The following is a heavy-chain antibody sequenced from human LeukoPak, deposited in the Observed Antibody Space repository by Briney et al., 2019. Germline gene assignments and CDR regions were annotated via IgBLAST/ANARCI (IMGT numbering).Heavy chain of an antibody. CDR3: ERGRYSSGCPCD. J-gene: IGHJ4*02. Sequence: GSSVKASCKASGGTFSSYAISWVRQAPGQGLECMGGIIPIFGTANYAQTFQGRVTIPADQSKSTAYMELSSLRSEDTAGYHCERGRYSSGCPCDWGQGTLVTVSS. V-gene: IGHV1-69*01. CDR2: IIPIFGTA. CDR1: GGTFSSYA. D-gene: IGHD6-19*01.